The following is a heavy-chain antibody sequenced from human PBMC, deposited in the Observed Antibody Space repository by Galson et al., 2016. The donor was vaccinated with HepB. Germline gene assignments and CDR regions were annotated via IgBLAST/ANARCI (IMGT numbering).Heavy chain of an antibody. V-gene: IGHV3-33*01. D-gene: IGHD6-13*01. CDR3: ARELGSSWRSGSFDF. CDR1: GFTLSGHG. CDR2: IWYDGSNK. Sequence: SLRLSCAVSGFTLSGHGLHWVRQAPGKGLEWVAIIWYDGSNKYYADSVKKRFTISRDTSKNTLYLQMNSLRAEDTAVYYCARELGSSWRSGSFDFWGQGSLVTVSS. J-gene: IGHJ4*02.